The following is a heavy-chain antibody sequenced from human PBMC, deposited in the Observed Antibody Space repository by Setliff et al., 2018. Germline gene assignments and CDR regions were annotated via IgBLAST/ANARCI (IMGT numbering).Heavy chain of an antibody. D-gene: IGHD3-3*01. J-gene: IGHJ6*03. V-gene: IGHV4-39*07. CDR3: VRMSGFLYMDV. CDR1: GDSITSGTYY. Sequence: SETLSLTCTVSGDSITSGTYYWGWIRQPPGKGLEWIGRIHYRGTTNYNPSLKSRVTISLDTSKNQFSLKLSSVTAADTAVYYCVRMSGFLYMDVWGKGTTVTVSS. CDR2: IHYRGTT.